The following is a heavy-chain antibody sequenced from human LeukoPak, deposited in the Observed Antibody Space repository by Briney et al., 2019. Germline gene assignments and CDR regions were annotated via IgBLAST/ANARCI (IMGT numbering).Heavy chain of an antibody. CDR3: ASLLGYCSGTSCSNYYYYMGV. V-gene: IGHV4-59*08. Sequence: PSETLSLTCTVSGGSISSYYWSWIRQPPGKGLEWIGYIYYSGSTNYNPSLKSRVTISVDTSKNQFSLKLSSVTAADTAVYYCASLLGYCSGTSCSNYYYYMGVWGKGTTVTVSS. J-gene: IGHJ6*03. CDR2: IYYSGST. CDR1: GGSISSYY. D-gene: IGHD2-2*01.